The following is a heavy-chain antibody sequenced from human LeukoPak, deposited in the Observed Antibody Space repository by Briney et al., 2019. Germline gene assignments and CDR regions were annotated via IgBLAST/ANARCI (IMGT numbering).Heavy chain of an antibody. CDR2: ISSSSSYI. J-gene: IGHJ3*02. V-gene: IGHV3-21*01. Sequence: PGGSLRLSCAASGFTFSSYCINWVRQAPGKGLEWVSSISSSSSYIYYADSVKGRFTISRDNVKNSLYLQMNSLRAEDTAVYYCARGRYYDSSGYYFWEPPDDAFDIWGQGTMVTVSS. CDR3: ARGRYYDSSGYYFWEPPDDAFDI. CDR1: GFTFSSYC. D-gene: IGHD3-22*01.